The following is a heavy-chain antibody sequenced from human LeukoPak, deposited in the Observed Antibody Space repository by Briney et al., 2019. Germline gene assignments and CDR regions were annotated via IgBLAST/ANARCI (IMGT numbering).Heavy chain of an antibody. D-gene: IGHD4-23*01. CDR3: ARVGGSRLVWDY. J-gene: IGHJ4*02. V-gene: IGHV3-21*01. Sequence: GGSLRLSCAASGFIFSSYSMNWVRQAPGRGLEWISSISSNSDYIYYADSVKGRFTISRDNAKNSLYLQMNSLRVEDTAVYYCARVGGSRLVWDYWGQGTLVTVSS. CDR1: GFIFSSYS. CDR2: ISSNSDYI.